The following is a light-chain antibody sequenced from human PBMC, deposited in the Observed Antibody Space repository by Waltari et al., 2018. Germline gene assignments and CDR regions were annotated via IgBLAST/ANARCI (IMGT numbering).Light chain of an antibody. Sequence: QSVTISCTGASSDIGGYNYVSWYQQHPGKAPKLMIYDVSKRPSGVSDRFSGSKSGNTASLTISGLQAEDETDYYCCSYAGSYTWVFGGGTKLTVL. CDR3: CSYAGSYTWV. CDR2: DVS. V-gene: IGLV2-11*03. J-gene: IGLJ3*02. CDR1: SSDIGGYNY.